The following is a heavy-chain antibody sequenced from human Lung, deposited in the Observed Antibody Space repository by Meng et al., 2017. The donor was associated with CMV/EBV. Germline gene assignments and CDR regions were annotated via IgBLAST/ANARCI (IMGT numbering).Heavy chain of an antibody. CDR1: GFTSSSHW. Sequence: GAXLKISCAASGFTSSSHWMCWVRQAPGKGLEWVANIKADGSEKYYVDSVKGQFTVSRDNAKNSLYLQMNSLRAEDTAVYYCACNSGDGWGQGTLVTVSS. D-gene: IGHD3-10*01. CDR2: IKADGSEK. CDR3: ACNSGDG. V-gene: IGHV3-7*01. J-gene: IGHJ4*02.